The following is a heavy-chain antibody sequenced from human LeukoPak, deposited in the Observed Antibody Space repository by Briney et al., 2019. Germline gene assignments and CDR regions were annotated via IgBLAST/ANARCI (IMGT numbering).Heavy chain of an antibody. CDR3: ARANALHCSSTSCLFDY. V-gene: IGHV1-2*04. CDR1: GYTFTDYY. J-gene: IGHJ4*02. CDR2: INPNSGGT. D-gene: IGHD2-2*01. Sequence: GASVKVSCKASGYTFTDYYMYWVRQAPGQGLEWMGWINPNSGGTYSAQKFQGWVTMTRDTSISTAYMELSRLTSDDTAVYYCARANALHCSSTSCLFDYWGQGTLVTVSS.